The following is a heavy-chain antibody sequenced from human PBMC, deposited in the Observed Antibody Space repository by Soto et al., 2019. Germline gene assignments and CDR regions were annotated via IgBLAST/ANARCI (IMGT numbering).Heavy chain of an antibody. CDR1: GFTFSSYA. J-gene: IGHJ6*02. CDR2: ISYDGSNK. V-gene: IGHV3-30-3*01. D-gene: IGHD3-10*01. Sequence: GGSLRLSCAASGFTFSSYAMHWVRQAPGKGLEWVAVISYDGSNKYYADSVKGRFTISRDNSKNTLYLQMNNLRAEDTAVYYCASDYYYGPSDRSNYYYGMDVWGQGTTVTVSS. CDR3: ASDYYYGPSDRSNYYYGMDV.